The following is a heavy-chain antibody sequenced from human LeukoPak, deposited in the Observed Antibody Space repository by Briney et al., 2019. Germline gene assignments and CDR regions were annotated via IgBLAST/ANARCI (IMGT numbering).Heavy chain of an antibody. D-gene: IGHD1-26*01. CDR2: IYYSGST. CDR3: ARSGRGSYYFDY. Sequence: SETLSLTCTVSGGSISSYYWSWIRQPPGKGLEWIGYIYYSGSTNYNPSLKSRVTISVDTSKNQFSLKLSSVTAADTAVYYCARSGRGSYYFDYWGQGTLVTVST. J-gene: IGHJ4*02. V-gene: IGHV4-59*08. CDR1: GGSISSYY.